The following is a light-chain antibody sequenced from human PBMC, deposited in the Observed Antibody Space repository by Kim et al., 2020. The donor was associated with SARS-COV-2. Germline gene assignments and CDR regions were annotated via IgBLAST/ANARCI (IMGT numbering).Light chain of an antibody. CDR1: SSNIGSNY. CDR3: AAWDDSLSGWV. Sequence: GQTVTISCSGSSSNIGSNYVYWYQQLPGPAPKLLIYRNNQRPSGVPDRLSGSKSGTSASLAIGGLRSEDEADYYCAAWDDSLSGWVFGGGTQLTVL. CDR2: RNN. V-gene: IGLV1-47*01. J-gene: IGLJ3*02.